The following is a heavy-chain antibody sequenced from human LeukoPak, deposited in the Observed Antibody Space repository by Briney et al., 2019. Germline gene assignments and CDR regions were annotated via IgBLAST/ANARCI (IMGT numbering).Heavy chain of an antibody. Sequence: ASVKVSCKASGYTFTSYAMHWVRQAPGQRLEWMGWINAGNGNTKYSQKFQGRVTITADESTSTVYMEVSSLRSDDTAVYYCARGGGITGTTPPGYWGQGTLVTVSS. V-gene: IGHV1-3*01. J-gene: IGHJ4*02. CDR1: GYTFTSYA. CDR3: ARGGGITGTTPPGY. D-gene: IGHD1-7*01. CDR2: INAGNGNT.